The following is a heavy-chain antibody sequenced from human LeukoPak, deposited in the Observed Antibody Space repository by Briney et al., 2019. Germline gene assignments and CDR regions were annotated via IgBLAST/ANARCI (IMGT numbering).Heavy chain of an antibody. J-gene: IGHJ4*02. CDR3: AKLSGYVDY. D-gene: IGHD3-22*01. CDR1: GFTFSTNS. CDR2: ITSNGGST. Sequence: PGGSLRLSCSASGFTFSTNSMHWVRQAPGKGLEFVSAITSNGGSTYYADSVKGRFTISRDNSKTTLYLQMSSLRAEDTAVYYCAKLSGYVDYWGQGALVTVSS. V-gene: IGHV3-64D*06.